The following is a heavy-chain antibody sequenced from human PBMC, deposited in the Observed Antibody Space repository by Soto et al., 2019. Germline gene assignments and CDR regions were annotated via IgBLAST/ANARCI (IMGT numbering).Heavy chain of an antibody. CDR1: GFTVSSNY. CDR3: ARVPDRGSDYFDY. Sequence: GGSLRLSCAASGFTVSSNYMSWVRQAPGKGLEWVSVIYSGGSTYYADSVKGRFTISRDNSKNTLYLQMNSLRAEDTAVYYCARVPDRGSDYFDYWGQGTLVTVSS. J-gene: IGHJ4*02. CDR2: IYSGGST. V-gene: IGHV3-66*01.